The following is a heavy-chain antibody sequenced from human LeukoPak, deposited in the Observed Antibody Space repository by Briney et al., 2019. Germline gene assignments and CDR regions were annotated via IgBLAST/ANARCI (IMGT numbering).Heavy chain of an antibody. J-gene: IGHJ4*02. CDR2: ISYNSGTR. CDR3: TKDYRGGYDSSGSFIN. V-gene: IGHV3-9*01. Sequence: GRSLKLSCAGAGVKFGDYVMHWVRQAPGKDLEWVSGISYNSGTRGYADSVRGRFTISRDNAKNSLYPQMNSLRAEDTAFYYCTKDYRGGYDSSGSFINWGQGTLVTVSP. D-gene: IGHD3-22*01. CDR1: GVKFGDYV.